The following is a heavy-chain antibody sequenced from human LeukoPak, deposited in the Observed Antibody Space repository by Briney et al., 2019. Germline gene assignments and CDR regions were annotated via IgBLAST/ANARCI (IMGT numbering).Heavy chain of an antibody. CDR2: ISSSGSTI. J-gene: IGHJ4*02. CDR1: GFTFSVYE. CDR3: AREGRAAGTDFDY. D-gene: IGHD6-19*01. Sequence: QPGGSLRLSCAASGFTFSVYEMNWVRQAPGKGLEWVSKISSSGSTIYYADSVKGRFTISRDNVNYSLFLQMNSLRAEDTAVYYCAREGRAAGTDFDYWGQGTLVTVSS. V-gene: IGHV3-48*03.